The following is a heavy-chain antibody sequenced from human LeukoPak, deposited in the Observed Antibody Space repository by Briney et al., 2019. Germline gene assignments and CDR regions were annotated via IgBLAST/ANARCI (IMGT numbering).Heavy chain of an antibody. D-gene: IGHD6-13*01. CDR3: ARDELYSSSWPYFQH. J-gene: IGHJ1*01. CDR1: GFTFSSYG. Sequence: PGGSLRLSCAASGFTFSSYGMHWVRQAPGKGLEWVAVIWYDGSNKYYADSVKGRFTISRDNSKNTLYLQMNSLRAEDTAVYYCARDELYSSSWPYFQHWGQGTLVTVSS. CDR2: IWYDGSNK. V-gene: IGHV3-33*01.